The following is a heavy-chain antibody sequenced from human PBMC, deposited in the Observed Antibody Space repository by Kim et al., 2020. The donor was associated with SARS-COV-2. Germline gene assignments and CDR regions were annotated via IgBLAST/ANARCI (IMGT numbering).Heavy chain of an antibody. CDR3: ARGTWFGELSDWFDP. CDR1: GFTFSDYY. Sequence: GGSLRLSCAASGFTFSDYYMSWIRQAPGKGLEWVSYISSSSSYTNYADSVKGRFTISRDNAKNSLYLQMNSLRAEDTAVYYCARGTWFGELSDWFDPWGQGTLVTVSS. V-gene: IGHV3-11*06. J-gene: IGHJ5*02. CDR2: ISSSSSYT. D-gene: IGHD3-10*01.